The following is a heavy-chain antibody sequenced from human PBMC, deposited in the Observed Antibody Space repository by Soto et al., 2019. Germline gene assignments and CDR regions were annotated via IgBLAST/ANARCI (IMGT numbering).Heavy chain of an antibody. CDR1: GFTFSSYA. CDR3: AKAPDTTMASAYYYSAMDV. J-gene: IGHJ6*02. Sequence: HPGGSLRLSCAASGFTFSSYAMSWVRQAPGKGLEWVSAISGIGGSTYYADSVKGRFTISRDNSKNTLYLQMNSLRAEDTAVYYCAKAPDTTMASAYYYSAMDVWGQGTTVTVSS. D-gene: IGHD5-18*01. V-gene: IGHV3-23*01. CDR2: ISGIGGST.